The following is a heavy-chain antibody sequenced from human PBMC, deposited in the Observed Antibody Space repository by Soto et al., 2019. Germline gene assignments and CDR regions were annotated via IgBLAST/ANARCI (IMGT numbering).Heavy chain of an antibody. V-gene: IGHV1-2*02. J-gene: IGHJ4*02. CDR1: GYTFTGYY. CDR3: ARRTTVTIFDY. D-gene: IGHD4-17*01. CDR2: INPNSGGT. Sequence: ASVKVSCKASGYTFTGYYMHWVRQAPGQGLEWMGWINPNSGGTNYAQKFQGRVTMTRDTSTSTAYMELSSQRSEDIDVYYCARRTTVTIFDYWRQGTLVTVSS.